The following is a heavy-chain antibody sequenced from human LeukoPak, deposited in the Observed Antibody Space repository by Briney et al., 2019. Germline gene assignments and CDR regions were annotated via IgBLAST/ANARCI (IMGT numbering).Heavy chain of an antibody. CDR3: ARGYGSGDGAFDY. Sequence: SETLSLTCAVYGGSFSGYYWSWIRQPPGKGLEWIGEINHSGSTNYNPSLKSRVTISVDTSKNQFSLKLSSVTAADTAVYYCARGYGSGDGAFDYWGQGTLVTVSS. V-gene: IGHV4-34*01. CDR2: INHSGST. CDR1: GGSFSGYY. J-gene: IGHJ4*02. D-gene: IGHD3-10*01.